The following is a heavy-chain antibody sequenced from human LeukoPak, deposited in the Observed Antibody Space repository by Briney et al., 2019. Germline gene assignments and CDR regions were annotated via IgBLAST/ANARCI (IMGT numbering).Heavy chain of an antibody. J-gene: IGHJ4*02. V-gene: IGHV4-4*07. D-gene: IGHD2/OR15-2a*01. CDR3: ARDSVVKGLYYFDY. Sequence: SETLSFTCTVSGGSISTYYWSWIRQPAGKGLEWIGRIYSSGSTNYNPSLKSRVTMSVDTSKNQFSLKLTSVTAADTAVYYCARDSVVKGLYYFDYWGQGTLVTVSS. CDR2: IYSSGST. CDR1: GGSISTYY.